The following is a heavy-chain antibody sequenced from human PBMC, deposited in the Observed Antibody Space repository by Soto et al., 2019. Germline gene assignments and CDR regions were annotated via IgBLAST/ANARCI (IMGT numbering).Heavy chain of an antibody. CDR3: ARGATNWFDP. J-gene: IGHJ5*02. CDR2: IYHSGST. CDR1: GGSISSGGYS. V-gene: IGHV4-30-2*01. Sequence: SETLSLTCAVSGGSISSGGYSWSWIRQPPGKGLEWIGYIYHSGSTYYNPSLKSRVTISVDRSKNQFSLKLSSVTAADTAVYYCARGATNWFDPWGQGTLVTVSS.